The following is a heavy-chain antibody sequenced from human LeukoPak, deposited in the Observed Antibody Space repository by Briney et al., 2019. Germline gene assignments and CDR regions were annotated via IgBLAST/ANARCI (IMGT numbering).Heavy chain of an antibody. CDR2: ISYDGSNK. CDR1: GFTFSSYA. D-gene: IGHD2-2*01. J-gene: IGHJ6*02. CDR3: VRPKHSSTSWLHYGMDV. Sequence: GGSLRLSCAASGFTFSSYAIHWVRQAPGKGLEWVALISYDGSNKYYADSVRGRFTISRDNSKNTLYLQMNSLRAEDTAVFYCVRPKHSSTSWLHYGMDVWGQGTTVTVSS. V-gene: IGHV3-30*14.